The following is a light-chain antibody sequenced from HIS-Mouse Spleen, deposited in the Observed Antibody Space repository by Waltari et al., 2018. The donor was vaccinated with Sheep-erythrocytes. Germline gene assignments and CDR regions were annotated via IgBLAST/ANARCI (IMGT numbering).Light chain of an antibody. J-gene: IGLJ3*02. CDR1: SSDVGSYNL. CDR3: CSYAGSSTPWV. Sequence: QSALTQPASVSGSPGQSITISCTGTSSDVGSYNLVSWYQQHPGKAPKLMIYEGSKRPSGFSKRFSGSKSGNTGSLTISGLQAEDEADYYCCSYAGSSTPWVFGGGTTLTVL. CDR2: EGS. V-gene: IGLV2-23*01.